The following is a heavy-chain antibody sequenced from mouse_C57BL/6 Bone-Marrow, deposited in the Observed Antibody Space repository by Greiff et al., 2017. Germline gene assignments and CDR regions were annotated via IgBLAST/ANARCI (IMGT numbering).Heavy chain of an antibody. Sequence: QVHVKQSGAELVKPGASVKLSCKASGYTFTEYTIPWVKQRSGQGLAWIGWFYPGSGSIKYNEKFKDKATLTADKSSSTVYMELSRLTSEDSAVYFCARHEETTVVPHFDVWGTGTTVTVSS. CDR2: FYPGSGSI. J-gene: IGHJ1*03. CDR3: ARHEETTVVPHFDV. CDR1: GYTFTEYT. D-gene: IGHD1-1*01. V-gene: IGHV1-62-2*01.